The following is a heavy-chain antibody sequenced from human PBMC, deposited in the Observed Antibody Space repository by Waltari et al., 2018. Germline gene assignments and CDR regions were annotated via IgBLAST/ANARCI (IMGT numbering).Heavy chain of an antibody. CDR3: ASLYGDPPP. V-gene: IGHV4-38-2*01. Sequence: QVQLQESGPGLVKPSETLSLTCAVSGYSISSGYYWGWIRQPPGKGLEWIGSIYHSGSTYYNPSLKSRVTISVDTSKNQFSLKLSSVTAADTAVYYCASLYGDPPPWGQGTLVTVSS. D-gene: IGHD4-17*01. CDR2: IYHSGST. J-gene: IGHJ5*02. CDR1: GYSISSGYY.